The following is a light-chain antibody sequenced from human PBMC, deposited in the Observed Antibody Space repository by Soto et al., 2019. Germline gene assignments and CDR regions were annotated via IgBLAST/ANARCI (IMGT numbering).Light chain of an antibody. Sequence: AIRMTQSPPSFSASTGDRVTITCRASQDISSYLAWYQQKPGEAPKLLIQAAYALQSGVPSRLSGSGSGTEFTLTISRLQSEDVATYYCQQYYSNRSFGQGTKVEVK. CDR1: QDISSY. CDR3: QQYYSNRS. CDR2: AAY. V-gene: IGKV1-8*01. J-gene: IGKJ1*01.